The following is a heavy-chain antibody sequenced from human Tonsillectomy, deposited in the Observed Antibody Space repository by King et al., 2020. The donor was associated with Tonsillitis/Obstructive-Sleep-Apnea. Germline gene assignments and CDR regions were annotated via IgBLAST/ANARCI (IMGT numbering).Heavy chain of an antibody. Sequence: VQLQQWGTGLLKPSETLSLTCAVYGGSFTRYYWTWIRQPPGKGLEWIAEIDHNGRTKYNPSLKSRVLMSVNTSKTLFSLSLNSVTAADTAIYYCARAGNTTFGFHMDVWGKGTTATVAS. CDR3: ARAGNTTFGFHMDV. CDR1: GGSFTRYY. CDR2: IDHNGRT. J-gene: IGHJ6*03. V-gene: IGHV4-34*01. D-gene: IGHD1-14*01.